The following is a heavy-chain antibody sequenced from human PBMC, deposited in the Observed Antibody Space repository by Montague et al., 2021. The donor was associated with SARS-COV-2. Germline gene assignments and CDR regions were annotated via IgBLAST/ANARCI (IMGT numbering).Heavy chain of an antibody. CDR1: GGSVSSSPYY. Sequence: SETRSLTCTVSGGSVSSSPYYWGWIRQPPGRGLEWVGSISYSGRTYFSPSLKSRPTISVDSSENQFSLRLSSVTAADTAVYYCASSYYYGSGTYVYNYYMDVWGKGTTVTVSS. D-gene: IGHD3-10*01. J-gene: IGHJ6*03. CDR3: ASSYYYGSGTYVYNYYMDV. CDR2: ISYSGRT. V-gene: IGHV4-39*01.